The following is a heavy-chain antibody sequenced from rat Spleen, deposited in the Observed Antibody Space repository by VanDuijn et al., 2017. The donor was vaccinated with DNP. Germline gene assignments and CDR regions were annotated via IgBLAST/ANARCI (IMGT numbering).Heavy chain of an antibody. CDR3: ARGNDGYYPNWYFDF. CDR1: GYSITSNY. CDR2: INHSGST. V-gene: IGHV3-1*01. D-gene: IGHD1-12*03. J-gene: IGHJ1*01. Sequence: EVQLQESGPGLVKPSQSLSLTCSVTGYSITSNYWGWIRKFPGDKMEWIGYINHSGSTGYNPSLKSRISITRDTSKNQFFLQLSSVTTEDTATYFCARGNDGYYPNWYFDFWGPGTMVTASS.